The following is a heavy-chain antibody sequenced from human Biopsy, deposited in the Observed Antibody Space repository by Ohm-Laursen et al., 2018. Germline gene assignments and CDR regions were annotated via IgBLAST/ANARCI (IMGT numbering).Heavy chain of an antibody. CDR1: GATFSDYY. CDR3: ARGMRSSGWPYFDS. Sequence: TLSLTCTVYGATFSDYYWSWIRQPPGKGLEWIGQINQSGETKYNPSLQSRVTISAEVSKNQFSLKLRSLTAADTAIYYCARGMRSSGWPYFDSWGQGTLVTVSS. V-gene: IGHV4-34*01. D-gene: IGHD6-19*01. J-gene: IGHJ4*02. CDR2: INQSGET.